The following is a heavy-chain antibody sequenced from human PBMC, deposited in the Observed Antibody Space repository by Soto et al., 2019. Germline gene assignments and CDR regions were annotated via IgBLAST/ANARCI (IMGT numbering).Heavy chain of an antibody. CDR2: IKRDGSEK. J-gene: IGHJ4*01. CDR3: ARVAYSNGWLFDA. V-gene: IGHV3-7*01. CDR1: VFTFSSYW. Sequence: GWSLRLSCAASVFTFSSYWMSWVRQAPGKGLEWVANIKRDGSEKYYVDSVKGRFTLSRDNANNSLHLQLSSLRPEDTAIYFCARVAYSNGWLFDACGKGNMVTV. D-gene: IGHD6-19*01.